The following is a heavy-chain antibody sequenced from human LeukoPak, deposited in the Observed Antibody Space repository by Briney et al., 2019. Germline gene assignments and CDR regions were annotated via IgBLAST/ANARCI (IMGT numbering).Heavy chain of an antibody. D-gene: IGHD1-26*01. Sequence: ASVKVSCKASGYTFTNYYMHWVRQAPGQGLEWMGIINPSGGSTNYAQKFQGRVTMTRDTSTRTVYMELSSLRSEDAAVYYCARDWYGGSYGYWGQGTLVTVSS. J-gene: IGHJ4*02. V-gene: IGHV1-46*01. CDR1: GYTFTNYY. CDR2: INPSGGST. CDR3: ARDWYGGSYGY.